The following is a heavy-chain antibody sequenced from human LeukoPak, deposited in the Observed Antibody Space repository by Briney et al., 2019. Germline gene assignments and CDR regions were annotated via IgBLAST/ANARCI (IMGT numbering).Heavy chain of an antibody. Sequence: PGGSLRLSCAASGFTFSSYSMNWVRQAPGKGLEWVSSISSSSSYIYYADSVKGRFTISRDNAKNSLYLQMNCLRAEDTALYYCAKDIWGGWERGYGMDVWGQGTTVTVSS. CDR2: ISSSSSYI. D-gene: IGHD6-19*01. V-gene: IGHV3-21*04. CDR3: AKDIWGGWERGYGMDV. CDR1: GFTFSSYS. J-gene: IGHJ6*02.